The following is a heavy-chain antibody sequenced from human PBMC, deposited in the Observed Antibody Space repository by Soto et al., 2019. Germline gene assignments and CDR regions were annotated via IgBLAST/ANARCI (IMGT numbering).Heavy chain of an antibody. CDR2: IYYSGST. J-gene: IGHJ4*02. Sequence: QLQLQESGPGLVKPSETLSLTCTVSGGSISSSSYYWGWIRQPPGKGLEWIGRIYYSGSTYYNPSLKSRVTISVDTSKNQFSLKLSSVTAADTAVYYCASRSSRAIQWLVSNRDYWGQGTLVTVSS. V-gene: IGHV4-39*01. CDR1: GGSISSSSYY. CDR3: ASRSSRAIQWLVSNRDY. D-gene: IGHD6-19*01.